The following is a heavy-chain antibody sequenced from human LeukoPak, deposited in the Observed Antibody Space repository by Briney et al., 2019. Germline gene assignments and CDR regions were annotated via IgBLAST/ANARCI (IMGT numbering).Heavy chain of an antibody. Sequence: ASVKVSCKASGGIFGNFGFTWVRQAPGQGLEWMGRIIPTLGKPSYTQKFQGRVTITADTSTSTAYMELSGLRSEDTAMYYCARVSDCSGGTCYVFDYWGQGTLVIVSS. D-gene: IGHD2-15*01. V-gene: IGHV1-69*04. CDR3: ARVSDCSGGTCYVFDY. J-gene: IGHJ4*02. CDR2: IIPTLGKP. CDR1: GGIFGNFG.